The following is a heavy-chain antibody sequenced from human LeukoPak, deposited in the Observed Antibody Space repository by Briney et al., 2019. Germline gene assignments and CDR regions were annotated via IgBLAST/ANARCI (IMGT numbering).Heavy chain of an antibody. CDR1: GGSIGSYY. J-gene: IGHJ5*02. CDR3: ASLGYCSGGSCYGNWFDP. V-gene: IGHV4-59*01. D-gene: IGHD2-15*01. CDR2: IHYSGST. Sequence: SETLTLTCTVSGGSIGSYYWSWIRQPPGEGLEWIGYIHYSGSTKYKPSLKSRVNISIDMPKNQLSLKLSSVTAADTAVYYCASLGYCSGGSCYGNWFDPWGQGTLVTVSS.